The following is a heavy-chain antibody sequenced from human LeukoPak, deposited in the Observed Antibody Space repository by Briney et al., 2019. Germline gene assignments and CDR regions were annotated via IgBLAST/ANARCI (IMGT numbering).Heavy chain of an antibody. CDR3: AREGLAVAGPVA. J-gene: IGHJ4*02. CDR1: GFTFSSYE. D-gene: IGHD6-19*01. CDR2: ISSSGSTI. V-gene: IGHV3-48*03. Sequence: PGGSLRLSCAASGFTFSSYEMNWVRQAPGKGLEWVSYISSSGSTIYYADSVKGRFTISRDNAKNSLYLQMNSLRADDTAVYYCAREGLAVAGPVAWGQGTLVTVSS.